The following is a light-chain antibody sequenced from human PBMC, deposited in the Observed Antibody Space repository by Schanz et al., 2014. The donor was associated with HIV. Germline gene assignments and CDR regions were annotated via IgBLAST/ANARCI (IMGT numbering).Light chain of an antibody. CDR3: QQYGGSPRT. Sequence: EIVLTQSPATLSMSPGEGATLSCRASESISSNLAWYQQRPGQAPRLLIYGASTRATGIPARFSGGGSGTEFTLTISSLQSEDFAVYYCQQYGGSPRTFGQGTKVEIK. J-gene: IGKJ1*01. CDR1: ESISSN. V-gene: IGKV3-15*01. CDR2: GAS.